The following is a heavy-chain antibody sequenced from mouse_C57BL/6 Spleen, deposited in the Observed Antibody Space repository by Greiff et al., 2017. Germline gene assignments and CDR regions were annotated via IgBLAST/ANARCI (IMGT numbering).Heavy chain of an antibody. V-gene: IGHV5-4*01. CDR3: ARDRTGTDAMDY. CDR2: ISDGGSYT. J-gene: IGHJ4*01. D-gene: IGHD4-1*01. CDR1: GFTFSSYA. Sequence: DVKLQESGGGLVKPGGSLKLSCAASGFTFSSYAMSWVRQTPEKRLEWVATISDGGSYTYYPDNVKGRFTISRDNAKNNLDLQMSQLKSEDTAMYYCARDRTGTDAMDYWGQGTSVTVSS.